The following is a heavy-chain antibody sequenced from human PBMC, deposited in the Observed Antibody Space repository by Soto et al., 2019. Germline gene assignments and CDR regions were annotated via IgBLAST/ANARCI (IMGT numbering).Heavy chain of an antibody. CDR2: FDPEDGET. J-gene: IGHJ5*02. CDR3: ATFWHGAVAKGWFDP. CDR1: GYTLTELS. V-gene: IGHV1-24*01. Sequence: QTQLVQSGAEVKKPGASVKVSCKVSGYTLTELSMHWVRQAPGKGLEWMGGFDPEDGETIHAQKLQGRVTMTEDTSTHTAYMELSSLRSEDTAVYYCATFWHGAVAKGWFDPWGQGTLVTVSS. D-gene: IGHD6-19*01.